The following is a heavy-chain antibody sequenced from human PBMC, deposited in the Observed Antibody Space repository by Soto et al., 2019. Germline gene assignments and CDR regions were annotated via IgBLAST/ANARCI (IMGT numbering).Heavy chain of an antibody. J-gene: IGHJ6*02. CDR3: ARDLNPSYYYGSGSYRGGMDV. D-gene: IGHD3-10*01. CDR2: IYSGGST. CDR1: GFTVSSNY. Sequence: VQLVETGGGLIQPGGSLRLSCAASGFTVSSNYMSWVRQAPGKGLEWVSVIYSGGSTYYADSVKGRFTISRDNSKNTLYLQMNSLRAEDTAVYYCARDLNPSYYYGSGSYRGGMDVWGQGTTVTVSS. V-gene: IGHV3-53*02.